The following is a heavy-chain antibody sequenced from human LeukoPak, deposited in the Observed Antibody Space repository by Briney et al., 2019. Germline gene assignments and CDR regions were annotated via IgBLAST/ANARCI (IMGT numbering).Heavy chain of an antibody. CDR3: ARDGVAGLVPFDY. D-gene: IGHD6-19*01. CDR1: GFTVSSNY. Sequence: GGSLRLSCAASGFTVSSNYMSWVRQAPGKGLEWVSVIYSGGSTYYAGSVKGRFTISRDNSKNTLYLQMNSLRAEDTAVYYCARDGVAGLVPFDYWGQGTLVTVSS. CDR2: IYSGGST. J-gene: IGHJ4*02. V-gene: IGHV3-53*01.